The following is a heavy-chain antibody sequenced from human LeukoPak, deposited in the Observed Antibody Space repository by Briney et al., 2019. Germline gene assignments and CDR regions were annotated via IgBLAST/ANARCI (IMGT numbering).Heavy chain of an antibody. Sequence: PGGSLRLSCAAPGFTFSDYYMSWIRQAPGKGLEWVSYISSSGSTIYYADSVKGRFTISRDNAKNSLYLQMNSLRAEDTAVYYCAREVVPAAIGSSGMDVWGQGTTVTVSS. CDR2: ISSSGSTI. V-gene: IGHV3-11*01. J-gene: IGHJ6*02. CDR3: AREVVPAAIGSSGMDV. D-gene: IGHD2-2*01. CDR1: GFTFSDYY.